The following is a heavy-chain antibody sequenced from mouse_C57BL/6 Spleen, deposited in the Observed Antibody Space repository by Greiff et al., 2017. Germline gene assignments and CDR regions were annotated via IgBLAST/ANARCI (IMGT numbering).Heavy chain of an antibody. CDR3: ARTLYYGNLAWFAY. CDR2: IYPGSGNT. D-gene: IGHD2-1*01. CDR1: GYTFTDYY. Sequence: QVQLQQSGAELVRAGASVKLSCKASGYTFTDYYINWVKQRPGQGLEWIARIYPGSGNTYYNEKFKGKATLTAEKSSSTAYMQLSSLTSEDSAVYFCARTLYYGNLAWFAYWGQGTLVTVSA. V-gene: IGHV1-76*01. J-gene: IGHJ3*01.